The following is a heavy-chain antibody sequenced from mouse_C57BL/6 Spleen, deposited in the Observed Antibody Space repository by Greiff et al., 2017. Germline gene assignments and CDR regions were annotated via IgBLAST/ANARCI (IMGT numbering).Heavy chain of an antibody. CDR2: INPNYGTT. CDR3: ARTSTGSGAMDY. J-gene: IGHJ4*01. Sequence: EVQLQQSGPELVKPGASVKISCKASGYSFTDYNLNWVKQSNGKSLEWIGVINPNYGTTSYNQKFKGKATLTVYQSSSTAYMQLNSLTSEDSSVYYCARTSTGSGAMDYWGQGTSVTVSS. D-gene: IGHD4-1*02. V-gene: IGHV1-39*01. CDR1: GYSFTDYN.